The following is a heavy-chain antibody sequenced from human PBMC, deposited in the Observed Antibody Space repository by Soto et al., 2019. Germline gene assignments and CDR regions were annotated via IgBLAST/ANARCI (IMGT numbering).Heavy chain of an antibody. CDR3: VREGGSLAFDS. Sequence: EVQLVASGGGLVPPGGSLRLSCAVSGLTFSTDEMNWVRQAPGKGLEWLAYISYTSTTIKYADSVKGRFAVSRDNAKKSLSLQMNNLRVVDTAVYYCVREGGSLAFDSWGQGTLVTVSS. D-gene: IGHD1-1*01. CDR1: GLTFSTDE. CDR2: ISYTSTTI. J-gene: IGHJ4*02. V-gene: IGHV3-48*03.